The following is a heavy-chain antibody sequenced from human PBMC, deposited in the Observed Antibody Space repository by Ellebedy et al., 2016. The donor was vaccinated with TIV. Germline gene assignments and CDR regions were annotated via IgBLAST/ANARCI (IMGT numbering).Heavy chain of an antibody. CDR1: GYMFSTYW. CDR3: ARHSHYPFYFNGMDV. D-gene: IGHD1-26*01. CDR2: IYPGYSDT. Sequence: GESLKISCEGSGYMFSTYWIAWVRQMPGKGLEWMGIIYPGYSDTTYSPSFQGQVTISADKSVTTAYLRLSSLKTSDTATYYCARHSHYPFYFNGMDVWGQGTTVTVSS. J-gene: IGHJ6*02. V-gene: IGHV5-51*01.